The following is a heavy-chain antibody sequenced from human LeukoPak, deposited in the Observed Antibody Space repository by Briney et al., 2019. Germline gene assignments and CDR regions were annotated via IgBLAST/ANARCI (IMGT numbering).Heavy chain of an antibody. Sequence: GGSLRLSCAASGFTVSSNYMSWVRQAPGKGLEWVSVIYSGGSTYYADSVKGRFTIPRHNSKNTLYLQMNSLRAEDTAVYYCARALMVTGYYYYYGMDVWGQGTTVTVSS. D-gene: IGHD4-23*01. CDR2: IYSGGST. CDR3: ARALMVTGYYYYYGMDV. V-gene: IGHV3-53*04. J-gene: IGHJ6*02. CDR1: GFTVSSNY.